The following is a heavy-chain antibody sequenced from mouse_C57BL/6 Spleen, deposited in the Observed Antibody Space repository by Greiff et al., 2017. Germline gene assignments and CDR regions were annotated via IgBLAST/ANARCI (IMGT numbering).Heavy chain of an antibody. D-gene: IGHD2-4*01. V-gene: IGHV5-4*01. CDR2: ISDGGSYT. CDR3: ARDQDYDSSWFAY. CDR1: GFTFSSYA. J-gene: IGHJ3*01. Sequence: EVHLVESGGGLVKPGGSLKLSCAASGFTFSSYAMSWVRQTPEKRLEWVATISDGGSYTYYPDNVKGRFTISRDNAKNNLYLQMSHLKSEDTAMYYCARDQDYDSSWFAYWGQGTLVTVSA.